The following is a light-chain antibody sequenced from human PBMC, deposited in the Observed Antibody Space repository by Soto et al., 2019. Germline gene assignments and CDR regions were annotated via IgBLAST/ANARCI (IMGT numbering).Light chain of an antibody. Sequence: QSVLTQPASVSGSPGQSITISCTGTSSDVGGYNYVSWYQQHPGKAPNLMIYEVSNRPSGVSNRFSGSKSGNTASLTISGLQAEDEADYYCSSYTRSSTYVFXTGTKVTVL. CDR2: EVS. J-gene: IGLJ1*01. V-gene: IGLV2-14*01. CDR3: SSYTRSSTYV. CDR1: SSDVGGYNY.